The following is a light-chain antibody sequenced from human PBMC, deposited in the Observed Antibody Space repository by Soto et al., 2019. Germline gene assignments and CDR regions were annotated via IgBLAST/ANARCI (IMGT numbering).Light chain of an antibody. V-gene: IGLV1-40*01. CDR2: GNS. CDR3: QSYDSSLSGSVV. Sequence: QSVLTQPPSVSGAPGQRVTISCTGSSSNIGAGYDVHWYQQLPGTAPKHLIYGNSNRPSGVPDRFSGSKSGTSASRANTGLQAEDEADYYCQSYDSSLSGSVVFGGGTKLTVL. J-gene: IGLJ2*01. CDR1: SSNIGAGYD.